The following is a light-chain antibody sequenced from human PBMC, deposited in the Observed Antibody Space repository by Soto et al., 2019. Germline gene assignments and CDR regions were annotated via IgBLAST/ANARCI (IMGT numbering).Light chain of an antibody. Sequence: EIVMTQFPATLSLSPGERATLSCRASQSVSSNLAWYQHKPGQAPRLLIYGASTRATGIPARFSGSGSGTDFTLTISSLQSEDFAVYYCQQYNNWPRTFGQGTKVDIK. CDR2: GAS. CDR3: QQYNNWPRT. CDR1: QSVSSN. V-gene: IGKV3-15*01. J-gene: IGKJ1*01.